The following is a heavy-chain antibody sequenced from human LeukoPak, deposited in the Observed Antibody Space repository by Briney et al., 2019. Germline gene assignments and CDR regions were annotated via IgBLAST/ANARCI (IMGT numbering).Heavy chain of an antibody. CDR3: ARGIVGAPNWFDP. Sequence: GGSLRLSCAASGFTFSSNYMSWVRQAPGKGLEWVSVIYSGGSTYYADSVKGRFTISRDNSKNTLYLQMNSLRTEDTAVYYCARGIVGAPNWFDPWGQGTLVTVSS. J-gene: IGHJ5*02. V-gene: IGHV3-53*01. CDR2: IYSGGST. CDR1: GFTFSSNY. D-gene: IGHD1-26*01.